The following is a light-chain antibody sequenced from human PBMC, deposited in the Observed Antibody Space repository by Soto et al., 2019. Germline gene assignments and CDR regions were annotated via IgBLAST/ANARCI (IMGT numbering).Light chain of an antibody. CDR1: QRVSSAY. V-gene: IGKV3-20*01. Sequence: EIVLTQSPGTLSVSPGERATLSCRASQRVSSAYLAWYQQKPGQAPRLLIYGASNRATGIPDRFSGSEAGTDFILTIDRLQPEDFATYYCQQTNIFPYTFGQGTKLEIK. CDR2: GAS. CDR3: QQTNIFPYT. J-gene: IGKJ2*01.